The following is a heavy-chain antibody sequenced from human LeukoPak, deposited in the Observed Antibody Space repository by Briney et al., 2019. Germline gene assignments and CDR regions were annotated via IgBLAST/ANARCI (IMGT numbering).Heavy chain of an antibody. CDR1: GGTFSSYA. Sequence: SVKVSCKASGGTFSSYAISWVRQAPGQGLEWMGGIIPIFGTANYAQKFQGRVTITTDESTSTAYMELSSLRSEDTAVYYCARLLNDYGDTSFDYWGQGTLVTVSS. J-gene: IGHJ4*02. V-gene: IGHV1-69*05. D-gene: IGHD4-17*01. CDR3: ARLLNDYGDTSFDY. CDR2: IIPIFGTA.